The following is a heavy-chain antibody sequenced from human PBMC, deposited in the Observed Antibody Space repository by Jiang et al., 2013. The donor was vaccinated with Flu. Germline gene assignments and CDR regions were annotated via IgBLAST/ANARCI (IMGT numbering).Heavy chain of an antibody. J-gene: IGHJ4*02. CDR1: GFTFSSYG. CDR3: ARLYEQQLVRGAYYFDY. CDR2: IWYDGSNK. V-gene: IGHV3-33*01. Sequence: VQLLESGGGVVQPGRSLRLSCAASGFTFSSYGMHWVRQAPGKGLEWVAVIWYDGSNKYYADSVKGRFTISRDNSKNTLYLQMNSLRAEDTAVYYCARLYEQQLVRGAYYFDYWGQGTLVTVSS. D-gene: IGHD6-13*01.